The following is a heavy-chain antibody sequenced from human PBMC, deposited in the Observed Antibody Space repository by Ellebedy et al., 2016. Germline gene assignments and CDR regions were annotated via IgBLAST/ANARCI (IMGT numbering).Heavy chain of an antibody. CDR2: VGGIGGDI. V-gene: IGHV3-23*01. Sequence: GESLKISXAASGFTFSNYAMIWVRQAPGKGLEWVSSVGGIGGDISYSDSVKGRFTISRDNSKNTLYLQMNSLRAEDTAIYYCAKKTPGSAPIDFWGQGTLVTVSS. CDR3: AKKTPGSAPIDF. CDR1: GFTFSNYA. D-gene: IGHD2-15*01. J-gene: IGHJ4*02.